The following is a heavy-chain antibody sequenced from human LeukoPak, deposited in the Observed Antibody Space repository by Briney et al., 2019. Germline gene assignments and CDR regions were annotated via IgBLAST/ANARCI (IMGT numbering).Heavy chain of an antibody. J-gene: IGHJ4*02. CDR3: ASYSRTTCFDY. D-gene: IGHD6-13*01. Sequence: PSETLSLTCTVSGGSISSGNYYWSWIRQPAGKELEWIGRIYTSGSTNYNPSLKSRVTISVDTSKNQFSLKLSSVTAADTAVYYCASYSRTTCFDYWGQGTLVTVSS. V-gene: IGHV4-61*02. CDR1: GGSISSGNYY. CDR2: IYTSGST.